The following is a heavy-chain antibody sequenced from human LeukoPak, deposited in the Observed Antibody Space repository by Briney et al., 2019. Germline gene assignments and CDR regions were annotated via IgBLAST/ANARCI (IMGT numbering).Heavy chain of an antibody. Sequence: GGSLRLSCEASGFTVSRNYMTWVRQAPGKGLVWVSIIYSGGSTYYADSVKGRFIISRDNSKNTLYLQMNSLRAEDTAVYYCARDGYCSSTSCYYFDYWGQGTLVTVSS. D-gene: IGHD2-2*01. V-gene: IGHV3-66*01. CDR3: ARDGYCSSTSCYYFDY. CDR1: GFTVSRNY. CDR2: IYSGGST. J-gene: IGHJ4*02.